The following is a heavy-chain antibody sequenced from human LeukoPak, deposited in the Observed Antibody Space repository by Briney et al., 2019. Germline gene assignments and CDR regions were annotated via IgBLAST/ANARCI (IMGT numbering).Heavy chain of an antibody. CDR1: GFTFSSYA. J-gene: IGHJ4*02. V-gene: IGHV3-30-3*01. CDR2: ISYDGSNK. CDR3: ARAYSNIWREDFDY. Sequence: GGSLRLSCAASGFTFSSYAMSWVRQAPGKGLEWVAIISYDGSNKYYADSVKGRFTISRDNSKNTLYLQMNSLRAEDTAVYYCARAYSNIWREDFDYWGQGTLVTVSS. D-gene: IGHD6-13*01.